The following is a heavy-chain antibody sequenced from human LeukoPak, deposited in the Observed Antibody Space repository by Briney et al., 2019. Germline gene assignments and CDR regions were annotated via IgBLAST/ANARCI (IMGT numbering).Heavy chain of an antibody. CDR1: GGSISSYF. V-gene: IGHV4-4*07. J-gene: IGHJ5*02. D-gene: IGHD2-15*01. Sequence: SETPSLTCTVSGGSISSYFCSWIRQPAEKGVEWIGRIDTSGSINYNPSLKSRVTMSVDRSKNQFSLKLRSVTAADTAVYYCARVGSLSRGRNWVDLWGQGTLVIVS. CDR2: IDTSGSI. CDR3: ARVGSLSRGRNWVDL.